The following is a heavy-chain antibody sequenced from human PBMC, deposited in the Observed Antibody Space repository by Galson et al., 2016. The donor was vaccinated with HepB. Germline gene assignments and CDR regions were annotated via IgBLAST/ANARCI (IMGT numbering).Heavy chain of an antibody. V-gene: IGHV3-23*01. D-gene: IGHD6-13*01. CDR2: ISGSGDST. CDR1: GFTFSTYG. Sequence: SLRLSCAASGFTFSTYGMHWVRQAPGKGLEWVSVISGSGDSTYYTDSVKGRFTVSRDNSKNTLYPQMNSLRADDTAVYYCARDWSCSFWGQGTLVTVSS. CDR3: ARDWSCSF. J-gene: IGHJ4*02.